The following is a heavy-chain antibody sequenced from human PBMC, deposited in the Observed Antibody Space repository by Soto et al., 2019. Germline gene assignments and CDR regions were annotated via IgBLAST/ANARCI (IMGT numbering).Heavy chain of an antibody. Sequence: GGSLRLSCAVSGFTFDDNAMHWVRQAPEKGLEWVSGINWKSDIGYADSVKGRFTISRDNAENSLYLQMSSLRAEDTALYYCAISQDRGGRTTFIYWGQGTQVTGS. CDR1: GFTFDDNA. J-gene: IGHJ4*02. CDR2: INWKSDI. D-gene: IGHD3-16*01. CDR3: AISQDRGGRTTFIY. V-gene: IGHV3-9*01.